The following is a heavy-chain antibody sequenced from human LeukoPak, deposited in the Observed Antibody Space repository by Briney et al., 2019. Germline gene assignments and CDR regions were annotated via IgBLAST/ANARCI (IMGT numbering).Heavy chain of an antibody. D-gene: IGHD4-17*01. V-gene: IGHV1-18*01. Sequence: ASVQVSCKASGYSFSIYGITWARQAPGQGLEYLGWISASDGTTNYAQKVQDRVTMTTDTSTSTAYLELRSLRSEDTAVYYCARCGAAVTTHFSHWGQGALVTVSS. J-gene: IGHJ4*02. CDR1: GYSFSIYG. CDR2: ISASDGTT. CDR3: ARCGAAVTTHFSH.